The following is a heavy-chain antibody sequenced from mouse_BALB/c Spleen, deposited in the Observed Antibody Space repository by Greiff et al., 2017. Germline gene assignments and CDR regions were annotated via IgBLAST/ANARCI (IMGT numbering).Heavy chain of an antibody. CDR3: ARKGGYDGYWYFDV. Sequence: EVKLQESGPGLVKPSQSLSLTCTVTGYSITSDYAWNWIRQFPGNKLEWMGYISYSGSTSYNPSLKSRISITRDTSKNQFFLQLNSVTTEDTATYYCARKGGYDGYWYFDVWGAGTTVTVSS. V-gene: IGHV3-2*02. CDR1: GYSITSDYA. CDR2: ISYSGST. D-gene: IGHD2-3*01. J-gene: IGHJ1*01.